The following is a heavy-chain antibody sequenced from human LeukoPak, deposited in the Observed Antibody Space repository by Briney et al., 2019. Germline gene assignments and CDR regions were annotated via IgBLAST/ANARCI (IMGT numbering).Heavy chain of an antibody. J-gene: IGHJ3*02. CDR3: ARESESTFAI. Sequence: SETLSLTCTVSGGSISSYYWSWIRQPPGKGLEWIGYIYYSGSTNYNPSLKSRVTISVDTSKSQFSLQLNSVTPEDTAVYYCARESESTFAIWGQGTMVTVSS. CDR2: IYYSGST. D-gene: IGHD6-6*01. V-gene: IGHV4-59*12. CDR1: GGSISSYY.